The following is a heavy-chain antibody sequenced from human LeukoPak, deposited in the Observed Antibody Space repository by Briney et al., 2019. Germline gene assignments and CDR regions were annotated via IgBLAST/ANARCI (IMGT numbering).Heavy chain of an antibody. CDR2: INHSGST. CDR1: GGSFSGYY. J-gene: IGHJ4*02. V-gene: IGHV4-34*01. CDR3: ARDGPLYYFDS. Sequence: SETLSLTCAVYGGSFSGYYWSWIRQPPGKGLEWIGEINHSGSTNYNPSLKSRVTISVDTSKNQFSLQLNSMTPEDTAVYYCARDGPLYYFDSWGQGILVTVSS.